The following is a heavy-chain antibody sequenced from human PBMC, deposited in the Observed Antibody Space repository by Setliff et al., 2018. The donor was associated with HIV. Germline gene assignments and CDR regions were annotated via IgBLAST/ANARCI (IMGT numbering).Heavy chain of an antibody. CDR3: ARDESRGDWESFGY. CDR2: ISAYNGNT. Sequence: ASVKVSCKASGYTFTNYGISWVRQAPGQGLEWLGWISAYNGNTNYVQKLQGRVTMTTDTSTSTAYMELRSLRSEDTAMYYCARDESRGDWESFGYWGQGTRVTVSS. CDR1: GYTFTNYG. D-gene: IGHD2-21*01. J-gene: IGHJ4*02. V-gene: IGHV1-18*01.